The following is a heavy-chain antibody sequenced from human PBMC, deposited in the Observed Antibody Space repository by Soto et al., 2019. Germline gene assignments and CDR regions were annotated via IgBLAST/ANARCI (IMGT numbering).Heavy chain of an antibody. CDR1: GFTFSSYA. Sequence: GGSLRLSCAASGFTFSSYAMSWVRQAPGKGLEWVSAISGSGGSTYYADSVKGRFTISRDNSKNTLYLQMNSLRAEDTAVYYCAKGSFFGVVLYSGMDVWGQGTTVTVSS. V-gene: IGHV3-23*01. CDR3: AKGSFFGVVLYSGMDV. D-gene: IGHD3-3*01. CDR2: ISGSGGST. J-gene: IGHJ6*02.